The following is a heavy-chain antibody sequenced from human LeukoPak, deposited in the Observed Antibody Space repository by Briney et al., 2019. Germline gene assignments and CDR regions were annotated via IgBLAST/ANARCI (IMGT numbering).Heavy chain of an antibody. Sequence: PGGSLRLSCAASGFTFSSYWMHWVRHAPGKGLVWVSGVNGDGSRTTYADSVKGRFTISRDNAKNTLYLKMNSLRAADTAVYYCARDGGDYYDSSGYPFHHWGQGTLVTVSS. CDR3: ARDGGDYYDSSGYPFHH. CDR1: GFTFSSYW. D-gene: IGHD3-22*01. CDR2: VNGDGSRT. J-gene: IGHJ1*01. V-gene: IGHV3-74*01.